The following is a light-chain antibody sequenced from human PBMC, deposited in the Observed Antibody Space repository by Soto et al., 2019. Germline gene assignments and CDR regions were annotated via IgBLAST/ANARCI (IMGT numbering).Light chain of an antibody. CDR2: DAS. Sequence: DIQLTQSPSSLSASVGDRVTITCQASQDINNYLVWYQQKPGKAPKFLIFDASILETGVPSRFRGSGSGTDFTFTISSLQPEDIATYYCQQYHKLPRTFGQGTKVEI. V-gene: IGKV1-33*01. CDR3: QQYHKLPRT. CDR1: QDINNY. J-gene: IGKJ1*01.